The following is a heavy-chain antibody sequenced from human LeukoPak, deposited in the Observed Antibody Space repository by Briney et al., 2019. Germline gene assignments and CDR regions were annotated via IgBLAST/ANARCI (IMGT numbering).Heavy chain of an antibody. CDR3: ARDLSSSSSMDV. V-gene: IGHV4-59*01. Sequence: SKTLSLTCTVSGGSISGDYWSWIRQPPGKGLEWIGYIYYSGTTNYNPSLKSRVTISVDTSKNQFSLNLSSVTAADTAVYYCARDLSSSSSMDVWGKGTTVTVSS. J-gene: IGHJ6*04. CDR1: GGSISGDY. CDR2: IYYSGTT. D-gene: IGHD6-6*01.